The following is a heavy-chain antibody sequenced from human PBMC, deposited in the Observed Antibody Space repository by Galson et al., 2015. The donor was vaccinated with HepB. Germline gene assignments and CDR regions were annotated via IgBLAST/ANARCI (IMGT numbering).Heavy chain of an antibody. Sequence: SLRLSCAASGFTFSNAWMSWVRQAPGKGLEWVGRIKSKTDGGTTDYAAPVKGRFTISRDDSKNTLYLQMNSLKTEDTAVYYCTTDHLYYDSSGYRAFDIWGQGTMGTASS. CDR3: TTDHLYYDSSGYRAFDI. J-gene: IGHJ3*02. V-gene: IGHV3-15*01. D-gene: IGHD3-22*01. CDR1: GFTFSNAW. CDR2: IKSKTDGGTT.